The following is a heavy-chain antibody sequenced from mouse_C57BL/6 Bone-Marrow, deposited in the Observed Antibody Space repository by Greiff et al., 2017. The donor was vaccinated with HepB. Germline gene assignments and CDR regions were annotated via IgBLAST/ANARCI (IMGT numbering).Heavy chain of an antibody. V-gene: IGHV1-15*01. CDR2: IDPETGGT. CDR1: GYTFTDYE. D-gene: IGHD1-1*01. CDR3: TKILLRYPDY. Sequence: QVQLQQSGAELVRPGASVTLSCKASGYTFTDYEMHWVKQTPVHGLEWIGAIDPETGGTAYNQKFKGKAILTADKSSSTAYMELRSLTSEDSAVYYCTKILLRYPDYWGQGTTLTVSS. J-gene: IGHJ2*01.